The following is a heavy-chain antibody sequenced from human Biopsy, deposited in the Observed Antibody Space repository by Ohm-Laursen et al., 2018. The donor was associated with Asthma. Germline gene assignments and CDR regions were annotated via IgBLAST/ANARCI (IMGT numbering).Heavy chain of an antibody. CDR3: ARKAGSCISRTCYSLDF. CDR2: INSVFGTT. J-gene: IGHJ4*02. V-gene: IGHV1-69*13. D-gene: IGHD2-15*01. CDR1: GGTFNAYV. Sequence: SVKVSCKSLGGTFNAYVIGWVRQAPGQGLEWMGGINSVFGTTTYPQKFQDRVTITADDSTSTVYMEFSSLRSEDTAVYYCARKAGSCISRTCYSLDFWGQGTLVTVSS.